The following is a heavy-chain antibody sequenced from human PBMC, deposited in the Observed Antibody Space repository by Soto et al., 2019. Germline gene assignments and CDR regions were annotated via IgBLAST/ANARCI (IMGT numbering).Heavy chain of an antibody. CDR1: GFTFSSYA. J-gene: IGHJ4*02. CDR2: ISYDGSNK. V-gene: IGHV3-30-3*01. D-gene: IGHD6-6*01. CDR3: ARDSSYVY. Sequence: QVQLVESGGGVVQPGRSLRLSCAASGFTFSSYAMHWVRQAPGKGLEWVAVISYDGSNKYYADSVKGRFTISRDNSKNTLYLQMNSLRAEDTAVYYCARDSSYVYWGQGTLVTVSS.